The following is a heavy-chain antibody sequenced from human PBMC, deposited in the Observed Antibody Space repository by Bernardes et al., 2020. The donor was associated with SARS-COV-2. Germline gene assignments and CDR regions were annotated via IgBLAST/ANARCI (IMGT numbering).Heavy chain of an antibody. CDR2: ISTCVSTK. Sequence: GGSLRLSCAASGFTFSSSVMNWVRQAPGKGLEWVSYISTCVSTKYYADSVKGRFTISSDNAKNSLYLQMNSLRAEDTAVYYCAREYTYGFDSWGQGTL. J-gene: IGHJ4*02. V-gene: IGHV3-48*03. D-gene: IGHD5-18*01. CDR3: AREYTYGFDS. CDR1: GFTFSSSV.